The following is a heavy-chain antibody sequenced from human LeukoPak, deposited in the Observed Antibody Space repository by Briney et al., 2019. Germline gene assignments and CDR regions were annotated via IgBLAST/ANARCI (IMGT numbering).Heavy chain of an antibody. J-gene: IGHJ4*02. CDR1: GYTFTDYY. CDR3: VRDPGWLQVDY. V-gene: IGHV1-2*02. Sequence: GASVKVSCKASGYTFTDYYLHWVRQAPGQGLEWMGWIHPPSGGTNYAEKLQGRVTMTRDTSISTAYMELSRLTSDVAGVYYCVRDPGWLQVDYWGQGTLLTVSS. D-gene: IGHD5-24*01. CDR2: IHPPSGGT.